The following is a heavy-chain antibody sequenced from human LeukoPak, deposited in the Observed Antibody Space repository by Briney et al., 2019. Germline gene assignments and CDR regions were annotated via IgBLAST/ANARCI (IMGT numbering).Heavy chain of an antibody. Sequence: GASVKVSCKASGGTFSSYAISWMRQAPGQGLEWMGGIIPIFGTANYAQKFQGRVTITADESTSTAYMELSSLRSEDTAVYYCARERGEGSGLFDYWGQGTLVTVSS. CDR2: IIPIFGTA. CDR1: GGTFSSYA. CDR3: ARERGEGSGLFDY. J-gene: IGHJ4*02. D-gene: IGHD1-14*01. V-gene: IGHV1-69*13.